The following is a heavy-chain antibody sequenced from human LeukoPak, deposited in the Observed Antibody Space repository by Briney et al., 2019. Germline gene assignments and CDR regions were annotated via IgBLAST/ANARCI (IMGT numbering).Heavy chain of an antibody. CDR1: GFTFSSYA. CDR3: AKGPWYSSSWYSSESSAEYFQH. D-gene: IGHD6-13*01. CDR2: ISGSGGST. V-gene: IGHV3-23*01. Sequence: GGSLRLSCAASGFTFSSYAMSWVRQAPGKGLEWVSAISGSGGSTYYADSVKGRFTISRDNSKNTLYLQMNSLRAEDTAVYYCAKGPWYSSSWYSSESSAEYFQHWGQGTLVTVSS. J-gene: IGHJ1*01.